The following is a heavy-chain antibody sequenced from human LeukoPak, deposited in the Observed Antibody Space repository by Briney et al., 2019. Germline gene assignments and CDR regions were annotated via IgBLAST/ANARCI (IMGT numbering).Heavy chain of an antibody. D-gene: IGHD5-12*01. V-gene: IGHV4-38-2*02. Sequence: SETLSLTCTVSGYSISSGYYWGWIRQPPGKGLEWIGSIYHSGSTYYNPSLKSRVTISVDTSKNQFSLKLSSVTAADTAVYYCASRGYSGYDYDYYYYYMDVRGKGTTVTVSS. CDR1: GYSISSGYY. CDR3: ASRGYSGYDYDYYYYYMDV. CDR2: IYHSGST. J-gene: IGHJ6*03.